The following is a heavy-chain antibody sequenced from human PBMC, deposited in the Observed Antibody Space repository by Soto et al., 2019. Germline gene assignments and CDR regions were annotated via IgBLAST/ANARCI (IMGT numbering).Heavy chain of an antibody. V-gene: IGHV1-69*13. D-gene: IGHD1-1*01. CDR3: ARGPAGTLKYYYCGMDV. CDR1: GGTFSSYA. CDR2: IIPIFGTA. Sequence: ASVKVSCKASGGTFSSYAISWVRQAPGQGLEWMGGIIPIFGTANYAQKFQGRVTITADESTSTAYMELSSLRSEDTAVYYCARGPAGTLKYYYCGMDVWGQGTTVTVSS. J-gene: IGHJ6*02.